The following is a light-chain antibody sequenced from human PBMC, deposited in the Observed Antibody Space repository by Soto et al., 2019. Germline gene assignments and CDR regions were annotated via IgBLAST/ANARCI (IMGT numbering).Light chain of an antibody. CDR3: AAWDVRLSGVV. CDR2: RNN. CDR1: SSNIGSNY. J-gene: IGLJ2*01. V-gene: IGLV1-47*01. Sequence: QSVLTQPPSASGTPGQRVTISCSGSSSNIGSNYVYWYQQLPGTAPKLLIYRNNQRPSGVPDRCSGSKSGTSASLAISGLRSEDEADYYCAAWDVRLSGVVFGGGTKLTVL.